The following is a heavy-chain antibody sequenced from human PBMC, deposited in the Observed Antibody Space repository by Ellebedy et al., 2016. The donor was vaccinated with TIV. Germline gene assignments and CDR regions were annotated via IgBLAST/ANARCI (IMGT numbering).Heavy chain of an antibody. J-gene: IGHJ4*02. CDR1: GYSFLSNG. CDR2: INAHTGNT. D-gene: IGHD3-9*01. V-gene: IGHV1-18*01. Sequence: AASVKVSCKASGYSFLSNGITWVRQAPGQGLEWMGWINAHTGNTNYAQTFQGRFTMTRDTPTATAYMGLTSLRSDDTAVYYCARYNDFLAGSPMYYFDYWGQGTLVIVSP. CDR3: ARYNDFLAGSPMYYFDY.